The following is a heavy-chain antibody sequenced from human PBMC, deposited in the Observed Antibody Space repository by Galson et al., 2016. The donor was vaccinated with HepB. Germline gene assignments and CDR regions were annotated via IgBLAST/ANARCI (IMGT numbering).Heavy chain of an antibody. J-gene: IGHJ4*02. CDR3: ARDYSSSSRYNYFDY. D-gene: IGHD6-6*01. V-gene: IGHV3-53*01. CDR2: IYSGGST. Sequence: SLRLSCAASGFTVSSNYMRWVRQAPGKGLEWVSVIYSGGSTYYADSVKGRFTISRDNSKNTLCLQMNSLRAEDTAVYYCARDYSSSSRYNYFDYWGQGTLVTVSS. CDR1: GFTVSSNY.